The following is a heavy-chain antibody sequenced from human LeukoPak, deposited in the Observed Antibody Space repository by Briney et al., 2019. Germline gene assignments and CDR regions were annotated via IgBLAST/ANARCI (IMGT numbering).Heavy chain of an antibody. CDR2: ISGDSTYI. CDR3: APVSGRLERQSDLDY. Sequence: GGSLRLSCAASGFTFASYSMNWVRQAPGRGLEGVSSISGDSTYIYNAGSVKGRFTISRDNAQASLYLQMIIRKAYDTALYYVAPVSGRLERQSDLDYWGQGTLVIVSS. CDR1: GFTFASYS. D-gene: IGHD1-1*01. J-gene: IGHJ4*02. V-gene: IGHV3-21*01.